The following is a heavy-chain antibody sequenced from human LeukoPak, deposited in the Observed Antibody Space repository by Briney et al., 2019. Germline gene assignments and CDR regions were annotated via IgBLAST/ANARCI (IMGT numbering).Heavy chain of an antibody. CDR2: VSGSGST. J-gene: IGHJ4*02. V-gene: IGHV4-59*12. Sequence: SEILSLTCLVSGDSMRSDFWSWIRQPPGKGLEWIGYVSGSGSTNYNPTVKSRVTISLDTSKNQFSLKLNSVTAADTAVYYCARGYYDFWSGYYGAYYFDYWGQGTLVTVSS. D-gene: IGHD3-3*01. CDR3: ARGYYDFWSGYYGAYYFDY. CDR1: GDSMRSDF.